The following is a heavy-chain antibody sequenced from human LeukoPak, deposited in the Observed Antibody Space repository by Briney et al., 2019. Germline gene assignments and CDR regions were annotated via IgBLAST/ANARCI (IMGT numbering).Heavy chain of an antibody. CDR3: ARRSPIIAAGDAYDI. V-gene: IGHV4-4*07. J-gene: IGHJ3*02. Sequence: PSETLSLTCTVSGGSINGFYWSWIRQPAGKGLEWIGRIFTDGGTAYNPSLQSRLTMSIDMSKNQFSLRLTSVTAADTAVYYCARRSPIIAAGDAYDIWGQGTLVTVSS. CDR1: GGSINGFY. CDR2: IFTDGGT. D-gene: IGHD6-13*01.